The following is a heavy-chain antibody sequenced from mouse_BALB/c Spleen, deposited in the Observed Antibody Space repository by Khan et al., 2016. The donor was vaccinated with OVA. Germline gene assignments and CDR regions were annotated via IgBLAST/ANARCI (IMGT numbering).Heavy chain of an antibody. CDR1: GYSITSGYA. V-gene: IGHV3-2*02. CDR3: ARGNYYGYYFDY. CDR2: ISYSGGT. D-gene: IGHD1-1*01. J-gene: IGHJ2*01. Sequence: EVQLQESRPGLVKPSQSLSLTCTVTGYSITSGYAWNWIRQFPGNKLEWMGYISYSGGTSYNPSLKSRISITRDTSKNQFFLQLNSVTTEDTATYYCARGNYYGYYFDYWGQGTTLTVSS.